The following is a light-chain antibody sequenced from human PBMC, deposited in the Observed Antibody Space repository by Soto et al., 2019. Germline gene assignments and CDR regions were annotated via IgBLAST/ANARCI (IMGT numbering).Light chain of an antibody. CDR3: QQFKSYPLT. V-gene: IGKV1-9*01. J-gene: IGKJ4*01. CDR2: AAS. Sequence: IQLTQSPSSLSASVGDRVTITCRASQGISSNLAWYQQKPGKVPKLLISAASTLQSGVPSRLSGSGSGTDFTLTIGSLQPEDFATYYCQQFKSYPLTFGGGTKVEIK. CDR1: QGISSN.